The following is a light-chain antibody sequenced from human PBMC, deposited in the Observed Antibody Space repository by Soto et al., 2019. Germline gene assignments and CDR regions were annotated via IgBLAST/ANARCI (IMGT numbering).Light chain of an antibody. CDR1: SSDVGGYNY. V-gene: IGLV2-8*01. CDR2: EVN. J-gene: IGLJ3*02. CDR3: SSYAGNNNVV. Sequence: QSALTQPPSASGSPGQSVTISCTGTSSDVGGYNYVSWYQQYPGKAPKLMIYEVNKRPSGVPDRFSGSKSGNTASLTVSGLQAEDEADYYCSSYAGNNNVVFGGGTKLTVL.